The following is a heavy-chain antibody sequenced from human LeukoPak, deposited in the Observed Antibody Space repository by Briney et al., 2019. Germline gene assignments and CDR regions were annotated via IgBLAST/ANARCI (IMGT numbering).Heavy chain of an antibody. D-gene: IGHD6-19*01. CDR1: GGSISGFY. V-gene: IGHV4-59*01. CDR3: ARDRDSSGWFDY. J-gene: IGHJ4*02. Sequence: ASETLSLTCTVSGGSISGFYWGWIRQPPGKRLEWIGFIYYSGSANYNPSLKSRVTMSVDTSKNQFSLKLSSVTATDTAFFYCARDRDSSGWFDYWGQGTLVTVSS. CDR2: IYYSGSA.